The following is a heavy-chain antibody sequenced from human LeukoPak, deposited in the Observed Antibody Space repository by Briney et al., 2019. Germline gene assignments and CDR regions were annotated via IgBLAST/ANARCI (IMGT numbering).Heavy chain of an antibody. CDR1: GFTFSSNW. CDR3: AKGISGSFGTYYFDY. CDR2: ISGSGGSR. Sequence: PGGSLRLSCAASGFTFSSNWMSWVRQAPGKGLEWVSGISGSGGSRYYADSMKGRFTISRDNSKNTLYVQMNSLRAEDTAVYYCAKGISGSFGTYYFDYWGQGTLVTVSS. J-gene: IGHJ4*02. D-gene: IGHD1-26*01. V-gene: IGHV3-23*01.